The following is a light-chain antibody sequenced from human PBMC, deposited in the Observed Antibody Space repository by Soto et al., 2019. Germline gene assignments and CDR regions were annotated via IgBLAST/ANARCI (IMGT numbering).Light chain of an antibody. V-gene: IGLV1-47*02. J-gene: IGLJ1*01. CDR3: AAWDDSLSGGV. Sequence: QSVLTQPPSASGTPGQTVTISCSGSSVNIGFNYFYWYQQLPGMAPKLLIHSNDERPSGVPDRFSGSKSGTAASLAIRGLRSEDEDEYYCAAWDDSLSGGVFGTGTKLTVL. CDR2: SND. CDR1: SVNIGFNY.